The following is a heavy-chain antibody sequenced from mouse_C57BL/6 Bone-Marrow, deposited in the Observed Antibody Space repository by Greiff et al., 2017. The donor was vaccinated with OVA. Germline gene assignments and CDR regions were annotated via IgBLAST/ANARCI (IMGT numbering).Heavy chain of an antibody. D-gene: IGHD2-2*01. Sequence: EVKLQESGGDLVKPGGSLKLSCAASGFTFSSYGMSWVRQTPDKRLEWVATISSGGSYTYYPDSVKGRFTISRDNAKNTLYLQMSSLKSEDTAMYYCARQGEGYDLLYAMDYWGQGTSVTVSS. V-gene: IGHV5-6*01. CDR1: GFTFSSYG. CDR2: ISSGGSYT. J-gene: IGHJ4*01. CDR3: ARQGEGYDLLYAMDY.